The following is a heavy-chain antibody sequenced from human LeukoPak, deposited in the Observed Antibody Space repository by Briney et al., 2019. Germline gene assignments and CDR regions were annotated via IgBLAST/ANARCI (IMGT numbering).Heavy chain of an antibody. Sequence: GGSLRLSCVPSGFTFSSFAMTWVRQAPGKGLEWVSSISGSGGTTYYADSIEGRFTISRDSSKNMLYLQMNRLRAEDTAVYYCAREGPIQRVAKYRAAPYYYYYMDVWGKGTTVTVSS. CDR3: AREGPIQRVAKYRAAPYYYYYMDV. J-gene: IGHJ6*03. D-gene: IGHD6-6*01. CDR2: ISGSGGTT. CDR1: GFTFSSFA. V-gene: IGHV3-23*01.